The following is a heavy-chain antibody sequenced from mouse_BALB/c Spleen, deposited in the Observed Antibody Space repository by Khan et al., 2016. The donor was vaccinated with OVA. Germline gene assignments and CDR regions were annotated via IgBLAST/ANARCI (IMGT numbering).Heavy chain of an antibody. Sequence: QIQLVQSGPELKKPGETVKISCKASGYTFTNYGMNWVKQAPGKGLKWMGWINTYTGNPTYADDFKGRFAFSLETSASTAYLQINNLKDEDTATYFGARPPYFSYVMGYWGQGTSVTVSS. CDR2: INTYTGNP. CDR3: ARPPYFSYVMGY. D-gene: IGHD2-10*01. V-gene: IGHV9-3-1*01. CDR1: GYTFTNYG. J-gene: IGHJ4*01.